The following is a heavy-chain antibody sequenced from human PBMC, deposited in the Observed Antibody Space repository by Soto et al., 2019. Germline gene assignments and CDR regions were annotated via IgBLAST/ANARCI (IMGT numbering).Heavy chain of an antibody. Sequence: GGSLRLSCAASGFTFSDYYMSWIRQAPGKGLEWVSYISSSSSYTNYADSVKGRFTISRDNAKNSLYLQMNSLRAEDTAVYYCARAVDTAMVSGGYYGMDVWGQGTTVTVS. J-gene: IGHJ6*02. D-gene: IGHD5-18*01. CDR1: GFTFSDYY. V-gene: IGHV3-11*06. CDR2: ISSSSSYT. CDR3: ARAVDTAMVSGGYYGMDV.